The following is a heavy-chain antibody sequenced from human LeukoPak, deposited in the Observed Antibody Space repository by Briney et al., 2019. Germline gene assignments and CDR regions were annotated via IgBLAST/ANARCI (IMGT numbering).Heavy chain of an antibody. CDR1: GYRFTSYW. D-gene: IGHD3-10*01. Sequence: NPGESLRISCQGSGYRFTSYWISWVRQMPGKGLECRGGIDPSDSYTNYSPSFQGHVTISADRSISTAYLQWSSLKASDTAMYYCARRDYYGSQSYYWKNWFDPWGQGTLVTVSS. CDR3: ARRDYYGSQSYYWKNWFDP. CDR2: IDPSDSYT. V-gene: IGHV5-10-1*01. J-gene: IGHJ5*02.